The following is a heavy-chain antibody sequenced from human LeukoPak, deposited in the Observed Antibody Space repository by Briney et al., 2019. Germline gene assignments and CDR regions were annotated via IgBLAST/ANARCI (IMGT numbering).Heavy chain of an antibody. CDR3: ARLLGARTIYDY. Sequence: GGSLRLSCAASGFTFRTYWMSWVRQAPGKGLEWVASINQGGSETYYVESVKGRFTISRDNAMNSFFLQMNSLRAEDTAVYYCARLLGARTIYDYWGQGTLVTVSS. CDR2: INQGGSET. V-gene: IGHV3-7*01. J-gene: IGHJ4*02. D-gene: IGHD6-6*01. CDR1: GFTFRTYW.